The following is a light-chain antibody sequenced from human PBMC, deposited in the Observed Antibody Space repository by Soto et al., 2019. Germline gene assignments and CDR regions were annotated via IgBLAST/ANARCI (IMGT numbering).Light chain of an antibody. J-gene: IGLJ1*01. Sequence: QSALTQPASVSGSPGQSITVSCTGTSSDVGGYNSVSWYQQHPGKPPKLIIYEVSNRPSGVSDRFSGSKSGNTASLTISGPQAEDEADYYCSSYSSTSSYVFATGTKV. CDR3: SSYSSTSSYV. CDR1: SSDVGGYNS. V-gene: IGLV2-14*03. CDR2: EVS.